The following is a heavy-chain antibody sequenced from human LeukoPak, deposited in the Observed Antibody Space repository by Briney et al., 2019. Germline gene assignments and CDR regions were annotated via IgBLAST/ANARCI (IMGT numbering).Heavy chain of an antibody. CDR3: ARVTIFGVVIGN. V-gene: IGHV1-18*01. CDR1: GYSFTNYG. CDR2: ISVYNGNT. D-gene: IGHD3-3*01. J-gene: IGHJ4*02. Sequence: GASVKVSCKASGYSFTNYGISWVRQAPGQGLEWMGWISVYNGNTNYAQMFQGRVTMTTDTSTSTAYMELRSLRSDDTAVYYCARVTIFGVVIGNWGQGTLVTVSS.